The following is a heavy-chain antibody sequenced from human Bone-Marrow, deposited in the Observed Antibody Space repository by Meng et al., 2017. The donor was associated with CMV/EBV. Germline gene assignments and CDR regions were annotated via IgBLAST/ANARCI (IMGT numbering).Heavy chain of an antibody. CDR3: CGWSRQRARVRPFDY. CDR2: INHSGST. V-gene: IGHV4-34*01. CDR1: GESFSGYV. J-gene: IGHJ4*02. D-gene: IGHD6-19*01. Sequence: QGQRQRWGAGLWNPTDTLSYAFSIYGESFSGYVCSSIRQPPGKGLEWIEEINHSGSTNYNPSLKSRVTISVDTSKSQFCLKLISVTAAGTALYYCCGWSRQRARVRPFDYWGQGTLVTVSS.